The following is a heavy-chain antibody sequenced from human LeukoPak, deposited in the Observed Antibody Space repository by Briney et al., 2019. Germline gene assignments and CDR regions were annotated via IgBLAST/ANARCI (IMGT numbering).Heavy chain of an antibody. J-gene: IGHJ4*02. CDR2: ISAYNGNT. Sequence: ASVKVSCKASGYTFTSYGISWVRQAPGQGLEWMGWISAYNGNTNYAQKLQGRVTMTTDTSTSTAYMELRSLRSDDTAVYYCARDGSAGIVVVPAAIPVDYWGQGTLVTVSS. D-gene: IGHD2-2*01. CDR1: GYTFTSYG. CDR3: ARDGSAGIVVVPAAIPVDY. V-gene: IGHV1-18*01.